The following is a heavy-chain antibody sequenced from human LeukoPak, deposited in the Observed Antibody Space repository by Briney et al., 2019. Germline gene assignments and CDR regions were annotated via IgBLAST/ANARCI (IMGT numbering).Heavy chain of an antibody. Sequence: SETLSLTCTVSGGSISSYYWSWIRQPAGKGLEWIGRIYTSGSTNYNPSLKSRVTMSVDTSKNQFSLKLSSVTAADTAVYYCAREHMITFGGVIAPTYNWFDPGGQGTLVTVSS. CDR1: GGSISSYY. CDR3: AREHMITFGGVIAPTYNWFDP. CDR2: IYTSGST. D-gene: IGHD3-16*02. J-gene: IGHJ5*02. V-gene: IGHV4-4*07.